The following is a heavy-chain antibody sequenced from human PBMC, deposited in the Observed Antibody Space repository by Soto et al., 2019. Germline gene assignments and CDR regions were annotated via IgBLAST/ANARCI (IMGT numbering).Heavy chain of an antibody. J-gene: IGHJ4*02. CDR3: ARMIREGGYFDY. CDR1: GGSISSGGYS. V-gene: IGHV4-30-2*01. Sequence: SETLSLTCAVSGGSISSGGYSWSWIRQPPGKGLEWIGYIYHSGSTYYNPSLKSRVTISVDRSKNQFSLKLSSVTAADTAVYYCARMIREGGYFDYWGQGTLVTVSS. CDR2: IYHSGST. D-gene: IGHD3-16*01.